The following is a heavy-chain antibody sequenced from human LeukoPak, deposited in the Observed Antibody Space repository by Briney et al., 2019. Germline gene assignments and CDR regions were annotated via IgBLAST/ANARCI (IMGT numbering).Heavy chain of an antibody. CDR1: GFTFSSYA. V-gene: IGHV3-30-3*01. CDR3: ARGGDFWSGYKTHEYGLDV. CDR2: ISYDGSKK. J-gene: IGHJ6*02. Sequence: GGSMRLSCAASGFTFSSYAMHWVRQAPGKGLEWVAVISYDGSKKYHADSVKGRFTISRDNSNKMQYLEMDSLRADDTAVYYCARGGDFWSGYKTHEYGLDVWGQGTTVTVSS. D-gene: IGHD3-3*01.